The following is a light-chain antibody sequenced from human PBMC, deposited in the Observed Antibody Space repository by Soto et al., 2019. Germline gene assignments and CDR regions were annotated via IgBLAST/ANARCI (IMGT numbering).Light chain of an antibody. Sequence: QSVLTQPASVSGSPGQSITISCTGTSSDVGGYNYVSWYQQHPGKAPKLMIYEVSNRPSGVSNRFSGSKSSNTASLTISGLQAEDEADYYCSSYTSSSTPVVLGGGTKLTVL. CDR1: SSDVGGYNY. J-gene: IGLJ2*01. CDR2: EVS. V-gene: IGLV2-14*01. CDR3: SSYTSSSTPVV.